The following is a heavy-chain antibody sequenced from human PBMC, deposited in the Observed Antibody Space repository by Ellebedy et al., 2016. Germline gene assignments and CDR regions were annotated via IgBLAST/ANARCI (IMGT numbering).Heavy chain of an antibody. CDR2: IYYSGSI. J-gene: IGHJ4*02. D-gene: IGHD5-24*01. V-gene: IGHV4-59*12. Sequence: SETLSLTCTVSGGSISSYYWSWIRQPPGKGLEWIGYIYYSGSINYNPSLKSRVTISVDTSKNQFSLKLSSVTAADTAVYYCARFRNGYNHFDYWGQGTLVTVSS. CDR1: GGSISSYY. CDR3: ARFRNGYNHFDY.